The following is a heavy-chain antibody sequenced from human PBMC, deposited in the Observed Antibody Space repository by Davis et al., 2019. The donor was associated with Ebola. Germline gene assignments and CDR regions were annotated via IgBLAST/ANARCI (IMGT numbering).Heavy chain of an antibody. CDR3: ARPSFWSGYYKRGLVDV. D-gene: IGHD3-3*01. J-gene: IGHJ6*02. Sequence: SETLSLTCTVSGGSISSSNWWSWVRQPPGKGLEWIGEIYHSGSTNYNPSLKSRVTISVDKSKNQFSLKLSSVTAAYTAVYYCARPSFWSGYYKRGLVDVWGQGTTVTVSS. CDR1: GGSISSSNW. CDR2: IYHSGST. V-gene: IGHV4-4*02.